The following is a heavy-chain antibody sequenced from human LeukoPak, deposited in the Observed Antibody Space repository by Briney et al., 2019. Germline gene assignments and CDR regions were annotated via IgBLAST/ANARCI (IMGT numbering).Heavy chain of an antibody. CDR1: GFTFSSYG. Sequence: PGRSLRLSCAASGFTFSSYGMHWVRQAPGKGLEWVALIWFDGSNKYYADSVKGRFTTSRDNSKTTLYLQMNSLRAEDTAVYYCARDPGYCFNGVCPDDASDIWGQGTMVTVSS. V-gene: IGHV3-33*01. CDR2: IWFDGSNK. D-gene: IGHD2-8*01. J-gene: IGHJ3*02. CDR3: ARDPGYCFNGVCPDDASDI.